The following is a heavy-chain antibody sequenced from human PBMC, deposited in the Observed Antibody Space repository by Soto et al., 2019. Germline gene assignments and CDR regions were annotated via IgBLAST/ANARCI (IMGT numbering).Heavy chain of an antibody. CDR2: IIPMFGTP. CDR3: AREGGAYSSGWSYFDY. D-gene: IGHD6-19*01. J-gene: IGHJ4*02. V-gene: IGHV1-69*18. CDR1: GGTFSTYS. Sequence: QVQLVQSGAEVQEPGSSVKVSCKASGGTFSTYSISWVRQAPGQGLEWMGMIIPMFGTPDYAQKSQGRVTITADESTSTVYMELSSLRSEDTAVYYCAREGGAYSSGWSYFDYWGQGTLVTVSS.